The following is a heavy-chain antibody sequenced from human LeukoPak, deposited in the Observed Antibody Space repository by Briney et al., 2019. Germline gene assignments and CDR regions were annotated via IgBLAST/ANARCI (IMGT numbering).Heavy chain of an antibody. V-gene: IGHV1-2*02. CDR3: ARDRSAMVFLFDY. D-gene: IGHD5-18*01. J-gene: IGHJ4*02. Sequence: ASVKVSCKASGYTFTGYYMHWVRQAPGQGLEWMGWINPNSGGTNYAQKFQGRVTMTRDTSISTAYMELSRLRSDDTAVYYCARDRSAMVFLFDYWGQGTLATVSS. CDR1: GYTFTGYY. CDR2: INPNSGGT.